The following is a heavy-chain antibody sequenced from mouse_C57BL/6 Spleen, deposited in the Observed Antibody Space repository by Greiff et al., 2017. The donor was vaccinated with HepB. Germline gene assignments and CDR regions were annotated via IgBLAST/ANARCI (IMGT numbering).Heavy chain of an antibody. CDR1: GFTFSSYG. CDR3: ARHKYDDDGQYAMDY. D-gene: IGHD2-4*01. Sequence: EVQVVESGGDLVKPGGSLKLSCAASGFTFSSYGMSWVRQTPDKRLEWVATISSGGSYTYYPDSVKGRFTISRDNAKNTMYLQMSSLKSEDTAMNYSARHKYDDDGQYAMDYWGQGTSVTVSS. CDR2: ISSGGSYT. J-gene: IGHJ4*01. V-gene: IGHV5-6*01.